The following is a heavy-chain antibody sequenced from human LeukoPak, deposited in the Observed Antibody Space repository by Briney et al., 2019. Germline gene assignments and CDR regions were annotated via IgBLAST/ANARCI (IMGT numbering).Heavy chain of an antibody. Sequence: SVKVSCKASGGTFSSYAISWVRQAPGQGLEWMGGIIPIFGTANYAQKFQGRVTITADESTSTAYMELSSLRSEDTAVYYCAKDHPFDYYYASSGYFLYWGQGTLVTVSS. CDR2: IIPIFGTA. CDR3: AKDHPFDYYYASSGYFLY. V-gene: IGHV1-69*13. D-gene: IGHD3-22*01. J-gene: IGHJ4*02. CDR1: GGTFSSYA.